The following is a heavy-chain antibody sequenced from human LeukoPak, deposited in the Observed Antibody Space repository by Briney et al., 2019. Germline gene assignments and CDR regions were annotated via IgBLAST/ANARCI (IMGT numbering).Heavy chain of an antibody. J-gene: IGHJ4*02. V-gene: IGHV4-39*01. CDR1: GGSISSSGYY. D-gene: IGHD6-19*01. CDR2: IYYSGST. Sequence: PSETLSLTCTVSGGSISSSGYYWGWIRQPPGKGLEWIGSIYYSGSTYYNPSLKSRVTISVDTSKNQFSLKLSSVTAADTAVYYCARRYSSGWVDYWGQGTLVTVSS. CDR3: ARRYSSGWVDY.